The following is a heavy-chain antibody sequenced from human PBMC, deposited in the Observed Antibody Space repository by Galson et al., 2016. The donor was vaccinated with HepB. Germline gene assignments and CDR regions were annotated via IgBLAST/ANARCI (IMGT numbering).Heavy chain of an antibody. J-gene: IGHJ5*02. Sequence: QSGAEVKKPGESLKISCTGSGYSFSNHWIGWVRQMPGKGPEWMGIIWPDDSNTIYSPSFQGQVTISAAKSISTAYLQWSSLEASDTAMYFCARHGNTRSQFNWFDPWGQGTLVTVSS. CDR1: GYSFSNHW. CDR3: ARHGNTRSQFNWFDP. D-gene: IGHD3-3*01. CDR2: IWPDDSNT. V-gene: IGHV5-51*01.